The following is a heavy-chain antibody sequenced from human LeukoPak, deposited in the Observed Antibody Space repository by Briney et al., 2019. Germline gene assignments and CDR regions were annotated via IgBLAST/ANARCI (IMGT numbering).Heavy chain of an antibody. CDR2: VDHTGST. CDR3: ARVRGSYPRDAFDI. CDR1: DDSITMYY. D-gene: IGHD1-26*01. Sequence: SETLSLTCTVSDDSITMYYWTWIRQPPGKGLEWIGYVDHTGSTTFNPSLNGRVSISRDTSNNFFSLKLSSVTAADTAVYYCARVRGSYPRDAFDIWGQGTMVTVSS. J-gene: IGHJ3*02. V-gene: IGHV4-59*12.